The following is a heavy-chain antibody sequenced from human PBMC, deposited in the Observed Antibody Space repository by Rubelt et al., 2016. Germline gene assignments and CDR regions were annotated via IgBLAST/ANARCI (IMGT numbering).Heavy chain of an antibody. CDR1: GFTFSSYA. J-gene: IGHJ4*01. V-gene: IGHV3-30*04. Sequence: QVQLVESGGGVVQPGRSLRLSCAASGFTFSSYAMHWVRQAPGKGLEWVAVISYDGSPKYYADSVKGRFTLSRDNSKNTLYLQMNSLTTEDTAVYYCARPWGYWGQGTLVTVSS. CDR3: ARPWGY. D-gene: IGHD7-27*01. CDR2: ISYDGSPK.